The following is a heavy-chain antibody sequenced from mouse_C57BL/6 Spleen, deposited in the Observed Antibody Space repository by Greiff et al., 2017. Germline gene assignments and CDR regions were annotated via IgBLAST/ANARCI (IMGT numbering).Heavy chain of an antibody. Sequence: VQLQQPGAELVRPGTSVKLSCKASGYTFTSYWMHWVKQRPGQGLEWIGVIDPSDSYTNYNQKFKGKATLTVDTSSSTAYMQLSSLTSDDSAVYYCARREDGSSFAYWGQGTLVTVSA. J-gene: IGHJ3*01. V-gene: IGHV1-59*01. CDR2: IDPSDSYT. D-gene: IGHD1-1*01. CDR3: ARREDGSSFAY. CDR1: GYTFTSYW.